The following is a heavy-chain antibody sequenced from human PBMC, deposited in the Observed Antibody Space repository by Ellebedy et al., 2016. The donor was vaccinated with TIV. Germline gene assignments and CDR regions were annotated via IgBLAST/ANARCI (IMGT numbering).Heavy chain of an antibody. V-gene: IGHV4-59*12. Sequence: MPSETLSLTCTVSGGSISSYYWSWIRQPPGKGLEWIGYIYYSGSTNYNPSLKSRVTISVDTSKNQFSLKLSSVTAADTAVYYCARGGDYFRDYWGQGALVTVSS. J-gene: IGHJ4*02. CDR1: GGSISSYY. D-gene: IGHD4-17*01. CDR2: IYYSGST. CDR3: ARGGDYFRDY.